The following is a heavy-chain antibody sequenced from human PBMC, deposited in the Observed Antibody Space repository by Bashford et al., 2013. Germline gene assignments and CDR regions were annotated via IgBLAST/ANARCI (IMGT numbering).Heavy chain of an antibody. CDR3: ARGGLEEFIYYGMDV. Sequence: VASVKVSCKASGYTFTSYDINWVRQATGQGLEWMGWMNPNSGNTGYAQKFQGRVTITRNTSISTAYMELSSLRSEDTAVYYCARGGLEEFIYYGMDVWGQGTTVTVSS. J-gene: IGHJ6*02. CDR2: MNPNSGNT. CDR1: GYTFTSYD. D-gene: IGHD1-1*01. V-gene: IGHV1-8*03.